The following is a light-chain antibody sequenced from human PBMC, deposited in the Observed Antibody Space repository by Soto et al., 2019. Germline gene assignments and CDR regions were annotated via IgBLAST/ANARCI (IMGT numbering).Light chain of an antibody. CDR2: AAS. CDR3: QQYATSPWT. Sequence: EIVLTQSPGTLSLSPGERATLSCRASQSVSNNYLAWYQQKPGQAPRLLIYAASRRATGIPDRFSGSGSGTEFTFTISRLEPEDFAVFYCQQYATSPWTFGQGTKVDIK. CDR1: QSVSNNY. V-gene: IGKV3-20*01. J-gene: IGKJ1*01.